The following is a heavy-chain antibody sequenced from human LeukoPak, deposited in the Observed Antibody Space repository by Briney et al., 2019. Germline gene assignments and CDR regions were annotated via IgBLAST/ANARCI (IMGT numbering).Heavy chain of an antibody. J-gene: IGHJ5*02. Sequence: SETLSLTCTVSGGSISSGGYYWSWIRQHPGKGLEWIGYIYYSGSTYYNPSLKSRVTISVDTSKNQFSLELSSVTAADTAVYYCARGNYDILTGYYKGFDPWGQGTLVTVSS. CDR1: GGSISSGGYY. CDR2: IYYSGST. V-gene: IGHV4-31*03. D-gene: IGHD3-9*01. CDR3: ARGNYDILTGYYKGFDP.